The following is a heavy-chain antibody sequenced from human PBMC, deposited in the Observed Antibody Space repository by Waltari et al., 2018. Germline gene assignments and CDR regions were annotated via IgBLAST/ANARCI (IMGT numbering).Heavy chain of an antibody. Sequence: QLQLQASGPGLVKPSGTLSLICAVSGDSMSNNWWSWVRQSPGKGLEWIGQVLGSGRTNYNPSFASRVTISLDTSTYQFALKMTSATAADTALYYCARDRGRGLYLDTWGPGTLVTVSP. CDR3: ARDRGRGLYLDT. J-gene: IGHJ4*02. V-gene: IGHV4-4*02. D-gene: IGHD2-15*01. CDR2: VLGSGRT. CDR1: GDSMSNNW.